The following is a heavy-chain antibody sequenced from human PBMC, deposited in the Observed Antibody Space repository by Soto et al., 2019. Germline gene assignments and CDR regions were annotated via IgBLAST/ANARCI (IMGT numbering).Heavy chain of an antibody. CDR1: GFTFSSYA. D-gene: IGHD6-19*01. V-gene: IGHV3-64*01. Sequence: LSCAASGFTFSSYAMHWVRQAPGKGLEYVSAISSDGGSTYYANSVKGRFIIFRDNSENTLYLQLGSLRAEDMALYYCAREYSSGWFDSWGQGTPVTVSS. CDR3: AREYSSGWFDS. J-gene: IGHJ5*01. CDR2: ISSDGGST.